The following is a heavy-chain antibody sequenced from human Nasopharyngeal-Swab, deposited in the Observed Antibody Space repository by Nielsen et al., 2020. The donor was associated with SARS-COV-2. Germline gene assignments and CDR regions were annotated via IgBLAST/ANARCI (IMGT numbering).Heavy chain of an antibody. V-gene: IGHV3-23*01. Sequence: GESLKISCAASGFTFSSYSMNWVRQAPGKGLEWVAGITGGGGSTFYADSVKGRFTISRDNSKNTLYLQINSLRAEDTAVYYCAKDVAGYSSSPLDYWGQGTLVTVSS. J-gene: IGHJ4*02. CDR2: ITGGGGST. CDR3: AKDVAGYSSSPLDY. CDR1: GFTFSSYS. D-gene: IGHD6-13*01.